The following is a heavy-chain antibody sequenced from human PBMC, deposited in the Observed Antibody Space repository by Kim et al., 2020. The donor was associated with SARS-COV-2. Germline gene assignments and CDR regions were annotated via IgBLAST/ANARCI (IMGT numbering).Heavy chain of an antibody. D-gene: IGHD6-19*01. CDR2: INHSGST. J-gene: IGHJ6*01. Sequence: SETLSLTCAVYGGSFSGYYWSWIRQPPGKGLEWIGEINHSGSTNYNPSLKSRVTISVDTSKNQFSLKLSSVTAADTAVYYCARGGPSGGWYRLYGMDVWG. V-gene: IGHV4-34*01. CDR1: GGSFSGYY. CDR3: ARGGPSGGWYRLYGMDV.